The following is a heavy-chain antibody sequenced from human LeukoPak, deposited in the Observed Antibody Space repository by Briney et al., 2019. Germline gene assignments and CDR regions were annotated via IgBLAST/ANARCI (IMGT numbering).Heavy chain of an antibody. J-gene: IGHJ4*02. D-gene: IGHD1-14*01. Sequence: GGSLRLSCAASGFTVITNYMTWVRQAPGKGLEWVSVLYSDGNTKYADSVQGRFTISRDSSKNTLYLEMNSLSPDDTAVYYCARGVEPLAANTLAYWGQGTLVTVSS. CDR1: GFTVITNY. CDR2: LYSDGNT. CDR3: ARGVEPLAANTLAY. V-gene: IGHV3-53*01.